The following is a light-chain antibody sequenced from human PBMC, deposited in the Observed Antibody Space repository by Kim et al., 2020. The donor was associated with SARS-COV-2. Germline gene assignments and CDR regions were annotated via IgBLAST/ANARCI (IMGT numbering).Light chain of an antibody. Sequence: EIVMTQSPATLSVSPGDRATLSCRASQSVSINLAWYQQKPGQAPRLLIYGASTRATGIPARFGGSGSGTEFTLTISSLQSEDFAVYYCQQYNNWPLTFGGGTKVDIK. CDR3: QQYNNWPLT. J-gene: IGKJ4*01. V-gene: IGKV3-15*01. CDR2: GAS. CDR1: QSVSIN.